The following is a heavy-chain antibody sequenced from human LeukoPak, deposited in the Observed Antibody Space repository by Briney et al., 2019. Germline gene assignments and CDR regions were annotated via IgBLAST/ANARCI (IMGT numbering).Heavy chain of an antibody. Sequence: SWIRQPPGKGLEWIGEINHSGSTNYNPSLKSRVIISVDTSKNQFSLKLSSVTAADTAVYYCARVNSGSYGVYYYYYMDVWGKGTTVTVSS. D-gene: IGHD1-26*01. J-gene: IGHJ6*03. V-gene: IGHV4-34*01. CDR3: ARVNSGSYGVYYYYYMDV. CDR2: INHSGST.